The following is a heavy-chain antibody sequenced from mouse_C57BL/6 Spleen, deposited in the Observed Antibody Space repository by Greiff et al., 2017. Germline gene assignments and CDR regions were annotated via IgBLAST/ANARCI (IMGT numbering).Heavy chain of an antibody. D-gene: IGHD2-5*01. J-gene: IGHJ3*01. CDR1: GYTFTSYW. V-gene: IGHV1-69*01. Sequence: QVQLQQPGAELVMPGASVKLSCKASGYTFTSYWMHWVKQRPGQGLEWIGEIDPSDSYTNYNQKFKGKSTLTVDKSSSTAYMQLSSLTSEDSAVYYCARREAYYSNYAWFAYWGQGTLVTVSA. CDR3: ARREAYYSNYAWFAY. CDR2: IDPSDSYT.